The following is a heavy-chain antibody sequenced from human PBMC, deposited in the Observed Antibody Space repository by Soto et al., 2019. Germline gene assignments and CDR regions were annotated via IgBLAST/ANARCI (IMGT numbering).Heavy chain of an antibody. V-gene: IGHV3-66*01. J-gene: IGHJ4*02. D-gene: IGHD4-17*01. Sequence: EVQLVVSGGGLVQPGGSLRLSCAASGFTVSSNFMSWVRQAPGKGLEWVSIIYSDGSTYYADSVKGRFTISRDNSKNTLYLQMNGLRADDTAGYYCASRRHRYGAYDSWGQGTLVTGSS. CDR2: IYSDGST. CDR1: GFTVSSNF. CDR3: ASRRHRYGAYDS.